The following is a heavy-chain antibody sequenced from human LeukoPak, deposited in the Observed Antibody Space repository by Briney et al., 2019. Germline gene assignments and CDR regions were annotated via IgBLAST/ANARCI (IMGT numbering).Heavy chain of an antibody. V-gene: IGHV4-34*01. CDR1: GGSFSGYY. CDR2: INHSGST. J-gene: IGHJ4*02. CDR3: ARGRQLVFDY. D-gene: IGHD6-6*01. Sequence: SETLSLTCAVYGGSFSGYYWSWIRQPPGKGLEWIGEINHSGSTSYNPSLKSRVTISVDTSKNQFSLKLSSVTAADTAVYYCARGRQLVFDYWGQGTLVTVSS.